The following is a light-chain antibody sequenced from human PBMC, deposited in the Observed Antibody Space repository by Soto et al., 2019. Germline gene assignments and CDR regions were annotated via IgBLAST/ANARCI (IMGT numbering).Light chain of an antibody. CDR1: SSNIGSNY. Sequence: QPVLTQPPSASGTPGQRVTIPCSGSSSNIGSNYVYWYQQLPGTAPKLLIYRNNQRPSGVPDRFSGSKSGTSASLAISGLRSEDEADYYCAAWDDSLSGVVFGGGTQVTVL. CDR2: RNN. J-gene: IGLJ2*01. V-gene: IGLV1-47*01. CDR3: AAWDDSLSGVV.